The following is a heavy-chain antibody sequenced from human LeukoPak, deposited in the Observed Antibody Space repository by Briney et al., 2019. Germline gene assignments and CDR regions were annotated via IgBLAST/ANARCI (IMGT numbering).Heavy chain of an antibody. CDR2: ISGGGGST. CDR3: AKDLGVSGWYFDL. D-gene: IGHD6-25*01. V-gene: IGHV3-23*01. J-gene: IGHJ2*01. CDR1: GITFSSYA. Sequence: GGSLRLSCVASGITFSSYAMSWVRQAPGKGLEWVSTISGGGGSTYDADSVKGRFTISRDNSKYTLYLQMNSLRADDTAVYYCAKDLGVSGWYFDLWGRGTLVTVSS.